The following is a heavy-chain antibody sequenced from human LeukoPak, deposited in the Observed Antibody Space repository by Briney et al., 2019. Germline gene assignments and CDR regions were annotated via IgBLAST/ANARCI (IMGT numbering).Heavy chain of an antibody. D-gene: IGHD4-17*01. CDR3: AKAVSVTTPPFDY. V-gene: IGHV3-9*01. Sequence: GGSLRLSCAASGFTFDDDAMHWVRQAPGKGLEWISGISWNSGSIGYADSVKGRFTISRDNAKNSLYLQMNSLRAEDTALYYCAKAVSVTTPPFDYWGQGTLVTVSS. J-gene: IGHJ4*02. CDR2: ISWNSGSI. CDR1: GFTFDDDA.